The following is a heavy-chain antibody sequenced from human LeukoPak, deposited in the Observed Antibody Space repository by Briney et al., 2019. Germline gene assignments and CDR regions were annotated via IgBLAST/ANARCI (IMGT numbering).Heavy chain of an antibody. J-gene: IGHJ4*02. CDR3: ARDRRYGDYGVATQYYFDY. CDR1: GGTFSSYA. D-gene: IGHD4-17*01. V-gene: IGHV1-69*06. CDR2: IIPIFGTA. Sequence: GASVKVSCKASGGTFSSYAISWVRQAPGQGLEWMGGIIPIFGTANYAQKFQGRVTITADKSTSTAYMELSSLRSEDTAVYYCARDRRYGDYGVATQYYFDYWGQGTLVTVSS.